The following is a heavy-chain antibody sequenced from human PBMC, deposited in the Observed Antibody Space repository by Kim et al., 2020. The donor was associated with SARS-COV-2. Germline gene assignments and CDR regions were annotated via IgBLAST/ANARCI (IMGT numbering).Heavy chain of an antibody. J-gene: IGHJ4*02. D-gene: IGHD3-10*01. Sequence: AEAVKSRFTVCSDNSKSALYLQMSSLRVEDTGVYYCARVVTLVRGVKSFDYWGQGTRVTVSS. CDR3: ARVVTLVRGVKSFDY. V-gene: IGHV3-23*01.